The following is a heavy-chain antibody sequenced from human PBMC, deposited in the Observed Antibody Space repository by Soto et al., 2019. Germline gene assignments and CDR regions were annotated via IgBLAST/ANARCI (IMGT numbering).Heavy chain of an antibody. V-gene: IGHV4-34*01. CDR2: INHSGST. D-gene: IGHD2-2*01. Sequence: PSETLSLTCAVYNGSFSVYYWTWIRQPPGKGLEWIGEINHSGSTNYNPSLKSRVTISVDTSKNQFSLKLSSVTAADTAVYYCARDSTRRGACDIWGQGTMVTVS. CDR3: ARDSTRRGACDI. J-gene: IGHJ3*02. CDR1: NGSFSVYY.